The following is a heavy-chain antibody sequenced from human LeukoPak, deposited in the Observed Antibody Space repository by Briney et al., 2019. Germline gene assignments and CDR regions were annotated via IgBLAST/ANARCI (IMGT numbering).Heavy chain of an antibody. D-gene: IGHD1-26*01. CDR1: GFTFRDYW. CDR3: VRDWDHFDFDS. Sequence: PGGSLRLSCAASGFTFRDYWMHWIRQAPGKGLVWVSRIEGDGSHTIYADSVKGRFTISRDNAKNTLYLQMKSLRVEDTALYYCVRDWDHFDFDSWGQGTLVTVSS. CDR2: IEGDGSHT. V-gene: IGHV3-74*01. J-gene: IGHJ5*01.